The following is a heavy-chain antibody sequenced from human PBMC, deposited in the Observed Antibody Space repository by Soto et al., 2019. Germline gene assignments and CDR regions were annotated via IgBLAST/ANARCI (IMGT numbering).Heavy chain of an antibody. V-gene: IGHV3-23*01. CDR3: AKDHIVVVPAAMTPYDFWSGYYTGSGVLFDY. CDR1: GFTFSSYA. CDR2: ISGSGGST. D-gene: IGHD3-3*01. Sequence: EVQLLESGGGLVQPGGSLRLSCAASGFTFSSYAMSWVRQAPGKGLEWVSAISGSGGSTYYADSVKGRFTISRDNSKNTLYLQMNSLRAEDTAVYYCAKDHIVVVPAAMTPYDFWSGYYTGSGVLFDYWGQGTLVTVSS. J-gene: IGHJ4*02.